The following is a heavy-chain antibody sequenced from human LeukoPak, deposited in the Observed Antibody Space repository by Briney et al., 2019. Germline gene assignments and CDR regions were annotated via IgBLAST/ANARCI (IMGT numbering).Heavy chain of an antibody. V-gene: IGHV1-69*13. Sequence: ASVKVSCKASGGTFSSYAISWVRQAPGQGLEWMGGIIPIFGTANYAQKFQGRVTITADESTSTAYMELSSLRSEDTAVYYCAQGQEQLDAFDIWGQGTMVTVSS. D-gene: IGHD6-6*01. CDR1: GGTFSSYA. CDR3: AQGQEQLDAFDI. J-gene: IGHJ3*02. CDR2: IIPIFGTA.